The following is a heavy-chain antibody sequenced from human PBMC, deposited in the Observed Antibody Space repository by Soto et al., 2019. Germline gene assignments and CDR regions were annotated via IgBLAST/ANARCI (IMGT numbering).Heavy chain of an antibody. CDR2: ISYDGSNK. J-gene: IGHJ6*02. CDR1: GFTFSSYG. CDR3: ARDFERHDYGDYPYGMDV. Sequence: GGSLRLSCAASGFTFSSYGMHWVRQAPGKGLEWVAVISYDGSNKYYADSVKGRFTISRDNSKNTLYLQMNSLRAEDTAVYYCARDFERHDYGDYPYGMDVWGQGTTVTVSS. D-gene: IGHD4-17*01. V-gene: IGHV3-30*03.